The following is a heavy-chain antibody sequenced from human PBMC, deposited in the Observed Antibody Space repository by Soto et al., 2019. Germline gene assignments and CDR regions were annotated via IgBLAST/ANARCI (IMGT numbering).Heavy chain of an antibody. CDR3: ARVTLDFGDYEVYGIDAFDL. V-gene: IGHV4-30-4*08. D-gene: IGHD4-17*01. CDR2: INYSGTT. CDR1: GASISNANYY. J-gene: IGHJ3*01. Sequence: QVQLQQSGPGLVKPSQTLSLICTVSGASISNANYYWSWIRQPPGKGLEWIGNINYSGTTYLNPPRGSRIIVSVGTSNSQCSLRLSSATAADTAVYFCARVTLDFGDYEVYGIDAFDLWGQGTMVTVSP.